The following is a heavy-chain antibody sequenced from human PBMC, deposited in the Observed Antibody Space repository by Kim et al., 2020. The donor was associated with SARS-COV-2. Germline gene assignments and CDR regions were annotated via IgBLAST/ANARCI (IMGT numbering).Heavy chain of an antibody. V-gene: IGHV3-30*01. Sequence: SVKGRFTISRDNSKNTLYLQMNSLRAEDTAVYYCARGPSHGIIYSWPTDYWGQGTLVTVSS. D-gene: IGHD3-10*01. J-gene: IGHJ4*02. CDR3: ARGPSHGIIYSWPTDY.